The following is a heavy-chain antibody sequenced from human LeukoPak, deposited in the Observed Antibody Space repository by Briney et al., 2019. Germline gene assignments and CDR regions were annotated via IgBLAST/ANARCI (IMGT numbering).Heavy chain of an antibody. CDR3: AREESADPRRVL. Sequence: PSETLSPTCAVYGGSFSDYYWSWIRQSPGKGLEWIGEINHTGSTNYDPSLKSRVTISVDTSKSQFSLKLTSVTAADTAVYYCAREESADPRRVLWGQGTPVAVSS. V-gene: IGHV4-34*01. J-gene: IGHJ4*02. CDR2: INHTGST. CDR1: GGSFSDYY.